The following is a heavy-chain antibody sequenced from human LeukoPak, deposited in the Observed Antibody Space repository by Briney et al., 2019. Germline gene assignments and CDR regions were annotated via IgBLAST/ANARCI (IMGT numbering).Heavy chain of an antibody. CDR3: ARVAINDYGDYFDY. Sequence: SGGSLRLSCAASGFTFSTYIMNWVRQAPGKGLEWVSYISSSDSTIYYADSVKGRFTISRDNAKNSLHLQMNSLRAEDTAVYYCARVAINDYGDYFDYWGQGTLVTVSS. D-gene: IGHD4-17*01. CDR1: GFTFSTYI. CDR2: ISSSDSTI. V-gene: IGHV3-48*04. J-gene: IGHJ4*02.